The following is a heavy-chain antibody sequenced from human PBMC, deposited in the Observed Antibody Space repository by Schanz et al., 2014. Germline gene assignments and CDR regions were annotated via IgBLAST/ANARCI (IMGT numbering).Heavy chain of an antibody. Sequence: EVQLLESGGGLVQPGGSLRLSCEASGFSFGNYGMSWVRQAPGKGLEWVSSISSGGNPYYANSVKGRFTISRDNSKNTLYLQMNSLRVEDTAVYYCAKSQGSSFDSWGQGTLVTVSS. CDR1: GFSFGNYG. CDR3: AKSQGSSFDS. CDR2: ISSGGNP. V-gene: IGHV3-23*01. D-gene: IGHD6-13*01. J-gene: IGHJ4*02.